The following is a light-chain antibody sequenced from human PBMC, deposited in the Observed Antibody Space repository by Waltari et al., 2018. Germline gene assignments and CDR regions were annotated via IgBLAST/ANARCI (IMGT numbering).Light chain of an antibody. Sequence: QSALTQPASVSGSPGQSITISCTGTSSDVGNSKLVSWYQQHPGKAPKLMIYEVTKRPSGVSNRFSGSKSGNTASLTISGLQAEDEADYCCCSYAGSTTHVIFGGGTKLTVL. V-gene: IGLV2-23*02. J-gene: IGLJ2*01. CDR1: SSDVGNSKL. CDR3: CSYAGSTTHVI. CDR2: EVT.